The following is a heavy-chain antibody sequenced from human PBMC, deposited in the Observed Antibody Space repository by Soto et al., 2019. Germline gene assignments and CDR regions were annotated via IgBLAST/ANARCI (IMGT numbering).Heavy chain of an antibody. CDR1: GGSISSGGYY. V-gene: IGHV4-31*03. CDR3: ARETMVRGVNERYYYGMDV. Sequence: SETLSLTCTVSGGSISSGGYYWSWIRQHPGKGLEWIGYIYYSGSTYYNPSLKSRVTISVDTSKNQFSLKLSSVTAADTAVYYCARETMVRGVNERYYYGMDVWSQGTTVTVS. D-gene: IGHD3-10*01. CDR2: IYYSGST. J-gene: IGHJ6*02.